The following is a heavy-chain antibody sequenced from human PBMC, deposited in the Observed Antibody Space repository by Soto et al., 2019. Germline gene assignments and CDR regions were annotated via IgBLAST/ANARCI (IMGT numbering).Heavy chain of an antibody. J-gene: IGHJ4*02. CDR1: GFSLTTSGVG. CDR3: AHSRGYGNSPTLDY. D-gene: IGHD5-18*01. Sequence: GSGPTLVTPTQPLTLTCTFSGFSLTTSGVGVAWIRQPPGKALEWLALIYYNDEKRYSPSLSGRLTITKDTSKNQVVLTMTNMDPVDTATYSCAHSRGYGNSPTLDYWGPGTLVTVSS. V-gene: IGHV2-5*01. CDR2: IYYNDEK.